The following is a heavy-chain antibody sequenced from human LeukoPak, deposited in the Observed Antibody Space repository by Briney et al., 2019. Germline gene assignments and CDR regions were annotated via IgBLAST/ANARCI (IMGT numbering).Heavy chain of an antibody. CDR3: ATGVGIVGATKGGTFDY. Sequence: ASVKVSCKVSGYTLTELSMHWVRQAPGKGLEWMGGFDPGDGETIYAQKFQGRVTMTEDTSTDTAYMELSSLRSEDTAVYYCATGVGIVGATKGGTFDYWGQGTLVTVSS. CDR1: GYTLTELS. CDR2: FDPGDGET. D-gene: IGHD1-26*01. V-gene: IGHV1-24*01. J-gene: IGHJ4*02.